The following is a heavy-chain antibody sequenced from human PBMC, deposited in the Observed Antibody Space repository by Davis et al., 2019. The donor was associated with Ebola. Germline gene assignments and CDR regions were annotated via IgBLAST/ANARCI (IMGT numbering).Heavy chain of an antibody. CDR3: ARDTRHSSSQVRLVDYYYGMDV. J-gene: IGHJ6*04. V-gene: IGHV3-30*02. D-gene: IGHD6-13*01. Sequence: GESLKISCAASGFTFSSYGMHWVRQAPGKGLEWVAFIRYDGSNKYYADSVKGRFTISRDNSKNTLYLQMNSLRAEDTAVYYCARDTRHSSSQVRLVDYYYGMDVWGKGTTVTVSS. CDR1: GFTFSSYG. CDR2: IRYDGSNK.